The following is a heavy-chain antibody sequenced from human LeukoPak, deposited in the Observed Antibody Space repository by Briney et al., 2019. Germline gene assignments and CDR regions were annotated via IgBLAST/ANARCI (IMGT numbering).Heavy chain of an antibody. V-gene: IGHV3-23*01. CDR3: AKDTCYYGSGSPGDY. D-gene: IGHD3-10*01. Sequence: GGSLRLSCAASGFAFRSYAMSWVRQAPGKGLEWVSAISGSGGSTYYADSVKGRFTISRDNSKNTLYLQMNSLRAEDTAVYYCAKDTCYYGSGSPGDYWGQGTLVTVSS. CDR2: ISGSGGST. CDR1: GFAFRSYA. J-gene: IGHJ4*02.